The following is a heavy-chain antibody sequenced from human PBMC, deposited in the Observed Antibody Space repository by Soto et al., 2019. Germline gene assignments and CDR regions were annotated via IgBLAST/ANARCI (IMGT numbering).Heavy chain of an antibody. CDR3: ARGGEVITSSGNWFDP. V-gene: IGHV4-59*01. CDR2: IYYSGST. D-gene: IGHD3-22*01. J-gene: IGHJ5*02. Sequence: PSETLSLTCTVSGGSISSYYWSWIRQPPGKGLEWIGYIYYSGSTNYNPSLKSRVTISVDTSKNQFSLKLSSVTAADTAVYYCARGGEVITSSGNWFDPWGQGTLVTVSS. CDR1: GGSISSYY.